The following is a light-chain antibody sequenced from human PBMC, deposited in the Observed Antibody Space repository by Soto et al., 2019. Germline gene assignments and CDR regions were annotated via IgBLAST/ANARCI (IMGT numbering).Light chain of an antibody. V-gene: IGLV1-47*02. CDR1: SSNIGSNY. CDR2: YNS. Sequence: QSVLTQPPSASGTPGQRGTISCSGSSSNIGSNYVYWYQQFPGTAPKLLIYYNSQRPSGVPDRFSGSKSGTSASLAISGLRSEDEADYYCATWDDRLYGRLFGGGTQLTVL. J-gene: IGLJ3*02. CDR3: ATWDDRLYGRL.